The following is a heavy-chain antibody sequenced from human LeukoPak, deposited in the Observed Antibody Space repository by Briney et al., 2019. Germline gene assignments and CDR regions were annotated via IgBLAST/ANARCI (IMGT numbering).Heavy chain of an antibody. CDR3: ARDRPRWELRNWFDP. D-gene: IGHD1-7*01. J-gene: IGHJ5*02. CDR2: INHSGST. CDR1: GGSFGGYY. V-gene: IGHV4-34*01. Sequence: SETLSLTCAVYGGSFGGYYWSWIRQPPGKGLEWIGEINHSGSTNYNPSLKSRVTISVDTSKNQFSLKLSSVTAADTAVYYCARDRPRWELRNWFDPWGQGTLVTVSS.